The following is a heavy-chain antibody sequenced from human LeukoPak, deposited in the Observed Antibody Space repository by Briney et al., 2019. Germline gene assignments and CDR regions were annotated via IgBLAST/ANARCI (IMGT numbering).Heavy chain of an antibody. D-gene: IGHD2-15*01. V-gene: IGHV4-59*11. CDR1: GGSISSHY. Sequence: SETLSLTCTVSGGSISSHYWSWIRQPPGKGLEWIGYIYYSGSTNYNPSLKSRVTISVDTSKNQFSLKLSSVTAADTAVYYCARGGGSYSYGYWGQGTLVTVSS. CDR2: IYYSGST. CDR3: ARGGGSYSYGY. J-gene: IGHJ4*02.